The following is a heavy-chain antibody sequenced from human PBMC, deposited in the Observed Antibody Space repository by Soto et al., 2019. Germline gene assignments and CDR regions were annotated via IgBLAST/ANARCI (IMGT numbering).Heavy chain of an antibody. D-gene: IGHD3-10*01. CDR1: GFTLSSYG. V-gene: IGHV3-33*01. CDR2: IWHDGSKK. Sequence: QVQLVESGGGVVQPGRSLRLSCGASGFTLSSYGMHWVRQAPGKGLEWVAVIWHDGSKKYYADSVKGRFTISRDNSKNTLDLQMNNLRAEDTSVYYCARYRGRDDPIDYWGQGTLVTVSS. CDR3: ARYRGRDDPIDY. J-gene: IGHJ4*02.